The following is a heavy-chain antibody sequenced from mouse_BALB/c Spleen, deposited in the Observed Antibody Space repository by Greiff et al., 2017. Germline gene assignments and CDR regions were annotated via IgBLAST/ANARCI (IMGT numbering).Heavy chain of an antibody. CDR1: GFTFSSFG. CDR3: ARGDYYGTPAWFAY. J-gene: IGHJ3*01. CDR2: ISSGSSTI. V-gene: IGHV5-17*02. D-gene: IGHD1-1*01. Sequence: EVQVVESGGGLVQPGGSRKLSCAASGFTFSSFGMHWVRQAPEKGLEWVAYISSGSSTIYYADTVKGRFTISRDNPKNTLFLQMTSLRSEDTAMYYCARGDYYGTPAWFAYWGQGTLVTVSA.